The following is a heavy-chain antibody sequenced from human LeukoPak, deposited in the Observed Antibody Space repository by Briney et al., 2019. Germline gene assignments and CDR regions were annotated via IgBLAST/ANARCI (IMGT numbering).Heavy chain of an antibody. J-gene: IGHJ4*02. Sequence: SETLSLTCAVYGGSFSGYYWSWIRQPPGKGLEWIGEINHSGSTNYNPSLKSRVTISVDTSKNQFSLKLSSVAAADTAVYYCAGGVGWIQLRLDYWGQGTLVTVSS. CDR2: INHSGST. CDR1: GGSFSGYY. CDR3: AGGVGWIQLRLDY. D-gene: IGHD5-18*01. V-gene: IGHV4-34*01.